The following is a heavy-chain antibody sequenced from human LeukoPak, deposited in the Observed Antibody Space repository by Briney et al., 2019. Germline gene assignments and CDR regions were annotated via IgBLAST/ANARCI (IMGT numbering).Heavy chain of an antibody. J-gene: IGHJ6*02. CDR1: GFTFSSYW. D-gene: IGHD3-16*01. V-gene: IGHV3-7*03. CDR2: INHNGNVN. CDR3: ARGGGLDV. Sequence: GGSLRLSCAASGFTFSSYWMNWARQAPGKGLKWVASINHNGNVNYYVDSVKGRFTISRDNAKNSLYLQMSNLRAEDTAVYFCARGGGLDVWGQGATVTVSS.